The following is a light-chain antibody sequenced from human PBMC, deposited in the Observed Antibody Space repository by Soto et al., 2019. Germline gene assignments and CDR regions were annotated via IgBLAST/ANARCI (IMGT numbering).Light chain of an antibody. Sequence: EIVLTQSPATLSLSPGERGTLSCRASQSVSSSLAWYQQKPGQAPRLLIYDASNRATGIPARFSGSESGTDFTLTISSLEPEDFAVYYCQQRSNWPRTFGQGTKVEIK. J-gene: IGKJ1*01. V-gene: IGKV3-11*01. CDR2: DAS. CDR1: QSVSSS. CDR3: QQRSNWPRT.